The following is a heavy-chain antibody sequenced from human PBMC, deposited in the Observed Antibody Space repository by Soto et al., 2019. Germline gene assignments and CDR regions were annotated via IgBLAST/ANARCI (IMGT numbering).Heavy chain of an antibody. D-gene: IGHD2-8*01. CDR2: INHSGST. J-gene: IGHJ5*02. Sequence: SETLSLTCAVYGGSFSGYYWSWIRQPPGKGLEWIGEINHSGSTNYNPSLKSRVTISVDTSKNQFSLKLSSVTAADTAVYYCARSFWYADWFDPWGQGTLVTVS. CDR3: ARSFWYADWFDP. V-gene: IGHV4-34*01. CDR1: GGSFSGYY.